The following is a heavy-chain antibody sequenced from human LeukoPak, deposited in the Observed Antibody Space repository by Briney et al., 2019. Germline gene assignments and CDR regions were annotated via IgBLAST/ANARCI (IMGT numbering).Heavy chain of an antibody. Sequence: PGGSLRLSCAASGFVFSDYWMSWVRQAPGKWLEWVANIKQDGSQKFYLDSVKGRFTISRDNAKNSLYLQMTSLRAEDTAVYYCARDDLYCGGDCSPFDYWGQGTPVTVSS. D-gene: IGHD2-21*01. CDR3: ARDDLYCGGDCSPFDY. V-gene: IGHV3-7*01. CDR1: GFVFSDYW. CDR2: IKQDGSQK. J-gene: IGHJ4*02.